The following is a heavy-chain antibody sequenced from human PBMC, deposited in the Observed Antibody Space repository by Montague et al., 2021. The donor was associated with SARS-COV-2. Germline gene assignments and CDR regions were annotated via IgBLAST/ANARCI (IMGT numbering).Heavy chain of an antibody. CDR3: SRSSILGAHRFDY. J-gene: IGHJ4*02. Sequence: SETLSLTCAVSGGSISSSNWWSWVRQPPGKGLEWIGEIYHSGNTNYNPSLQSRITISVDKSKNQCSLRLSSVTAADTAVYYCSRSSILGAHRFDYWGQGTLVTVSS. CDR2: IYHSGNT. V-gene: IGHV4-4*02. D-gene: IGHD3-16*01. CDR1: GGSISSSNW.